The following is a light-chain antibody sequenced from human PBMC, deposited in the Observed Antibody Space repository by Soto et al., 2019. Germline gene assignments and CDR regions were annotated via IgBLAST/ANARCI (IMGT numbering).Light chain of an antibody. CDR1: SSDVGGYNY. Sequence: QSALTQPASVSGSPGQSITISCTGTSSDVGGYNYVSWYQQHPGKAPKLRIYEVSNRPSEVSNRFSGSKSGNTASLTISGLQAEDEGNYYCSSYTSGSTLVVFGGGTKLTVL. CDR2: EVS. CDR3: SSYTSGSTLVV. V-gene: IGLV2-14*01. J-gene: IGLJ2*01.